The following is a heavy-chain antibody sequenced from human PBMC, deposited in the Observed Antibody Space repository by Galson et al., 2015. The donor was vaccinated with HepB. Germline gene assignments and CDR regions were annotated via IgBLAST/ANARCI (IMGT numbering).Heavy chain of an antibody. CDR2: INPNGGST. CDR3: ARQDSRVTTLDY. D-gene: IGHD4-17*01. J-gene: IGHJ4*02. CDR1: GYTFTSYL. Sequence: SVKVSCKASGYTFTSYLMHWVRQAPGQGLEWMGIINPNGGSTKYAQRFEGRVTMTRDTSTSTVYMELCSLRPEDTAVYYCARQDSRVTTLDYWGQGTLVTVSS. V-gene: IGHV1-46*01.